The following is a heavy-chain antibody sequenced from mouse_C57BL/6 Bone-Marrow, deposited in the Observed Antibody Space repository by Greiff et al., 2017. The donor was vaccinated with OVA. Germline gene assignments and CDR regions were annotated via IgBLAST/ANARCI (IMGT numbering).Heavy chain of an antibody. D-gene: IGHD2-10*01. V-gene: IGHV1-81*01. J-gene: IGHJ2*01. Sequence: LVESGAELARPGASVKLSCKASGYTFTSYGISWVKQRTGQGLEWIGEIYPRSGNTYYNEKFKGKATLTADKSSSTAYMELRSLTSEDSAVYFCARSLLGLDYWGQGTTLTVSS. CDR1: GYTFTSYG. CDR2: IYPRSGNT. CDR3: ARSLLGLDY.